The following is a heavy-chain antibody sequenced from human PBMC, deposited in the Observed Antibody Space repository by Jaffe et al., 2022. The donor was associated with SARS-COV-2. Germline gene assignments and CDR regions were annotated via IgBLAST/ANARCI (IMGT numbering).Heavy chain of an antibody. CDR3: TKGQRAPAGLVRFDP. D-gene: IGHD6-13*01. V-gene: IGHV3-23*04. CDR1: GFTFSSYA. CDR2: ISGSGDST. J-gene: IGHJ5*02. Sequence: EVQLVESGGGLVQPGGSLRLSCVASGFTFSSYAMIWVRQAPGKGLEWVSSISGSGDSTYYADSVKGRYTISRDNTKNTLHLQMNSLGAEDTAVYYCTKGQRAPAGLVRFDPWGQGTLVTVSS.